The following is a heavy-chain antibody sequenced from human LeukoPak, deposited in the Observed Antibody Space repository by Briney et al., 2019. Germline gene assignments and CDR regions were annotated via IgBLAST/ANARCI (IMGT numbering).Heavy chain of an antibody. Sequence: GASVKVSCKASGYTFTSYGISWVRQAPGQGLEWMGWISAYNGNTNYAQKLQSRVTMTTDTSTSTAYMELRSLRSDDTAVYYCARLGYCTGGVCPGFDYWGQGTLVTVSS. D-gene: IGHD2-8*02. J-gene: IGHJ4*02. V-gene: IGHV1-18*01. CDR3: ARLGYCTGGVCPGFDY. CDR1: GYTFTSYG. CDR2: ISAYNGNT.